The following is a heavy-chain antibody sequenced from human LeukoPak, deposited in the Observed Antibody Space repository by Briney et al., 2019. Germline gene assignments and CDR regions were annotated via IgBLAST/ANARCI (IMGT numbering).Heavy chain of an antibody. CDR1: GFTFSSYA. V-gene: IGHV3-23*01. CDR3: AKGGAPYDAFDI. J-gene: IGHJ3*02. CDR2: ISGSGGST. Sequence: GGSLRLSCAASGFTFSSYAMSRVRQAPGKGLEWVSAISGSGGSTYYADSVKGRFTISRDNSKNTLYLQMNSLRAEDTAVYYCAKGGAPYDAFDIWGQGTMVTVSS. D-gene: IGHD1-26*01.